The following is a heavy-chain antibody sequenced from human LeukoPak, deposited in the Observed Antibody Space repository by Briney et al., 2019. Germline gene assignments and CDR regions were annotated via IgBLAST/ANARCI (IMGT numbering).Heavy chain of an antibody. CDR1: GFTFSSYE. CDR2: ISGSGGNT. Sequence: PGASLRLSCAASGFTFSSYEISWVRQAPGKGLDWVSGISGSGGNTYYADSVKGRFTISRDNSKNTLYLQMNSLRAEDTAVYYCATGTFDCHDYWGQGTLVTVSS. J-gene: IGHJ4*02. CDR3: ATGTFDCHDY. D-gene: IGHD3-9*01. V-gene: IGHV3-23*01.